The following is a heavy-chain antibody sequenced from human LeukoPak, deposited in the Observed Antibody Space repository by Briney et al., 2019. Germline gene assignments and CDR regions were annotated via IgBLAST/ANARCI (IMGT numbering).Heavy chain of an antibody. CDR3: ARGKLLGGAFDI. J-gene: IGHJ3*02. CDR1: GGSISSGGYS. Sequence: SQTLSLTCAVSGGSISSGGYSWSWIRQPPGKGLEWIGYIYHSGSTYYNPSLKSRVTISVDRSKNQFSLKLSSVTAADTAVCYCARGKLLGGAFDIWGQGTMVTVSS. V-gene: IGHV4-30-2*01. CDR2: IYHSGST. D-gene: IGHD3-10*01.